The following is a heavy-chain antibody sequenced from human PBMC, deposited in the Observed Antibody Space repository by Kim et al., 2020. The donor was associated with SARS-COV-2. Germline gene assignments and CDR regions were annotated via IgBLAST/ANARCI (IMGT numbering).Heavy chain of an antibody. CDR1: STYA. CDR2: ISGSGSTR. D-gene: IGHD3-22*01. CDR3: TTSMSIIIVVPSS. J-gene: IGHJ5*02. Sequence: GSLRLSCAASSTYAMSWVRQAPGKGLEWVSGISGSGSTRYYAESVKGRFTISRDNSKNTLYLQMNSLRAEDTAVYYCTTSMSIIIVVPSSWGQGTLVTVSS. V-gene: IGHV3-23*01.